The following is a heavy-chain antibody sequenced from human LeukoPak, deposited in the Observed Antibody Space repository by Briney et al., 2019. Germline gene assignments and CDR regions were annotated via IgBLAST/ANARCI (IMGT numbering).Heavy chain of an antibody. Sequence: GGSLRLSCAASGFTFSDYYMSWVRQAPGKGLEWVANIKQDGSEKYYVDSVKGRFTISRDNAKNSLYLQMNSLRAEDTAVYYCARDGYNWGQIDYWGQGTLVTVSS. CDR3: ARDGYNWGQIDY. V-gene: IGHV3-7*01. CDR1: GFTFSDYY. CDR2: IKQDGSEK. J-gene: IGHJ4*02. D-gene: IGHD5-24*01.